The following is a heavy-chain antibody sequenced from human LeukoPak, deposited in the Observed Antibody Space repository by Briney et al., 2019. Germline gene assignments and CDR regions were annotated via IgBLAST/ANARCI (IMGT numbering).Heavy chain of an antibody. CDR1: GDSISGFH. Sequence: SETLSLTCTVSGDSISGFHWSWIRQPPGKGLEWIGYIYYGGSTNYNPSLKSRVTISVDTSKNQFSLKLTSVTAADTAVYYCAREVVAAPGTVDYWGQGTLVTVSS. CDR2: IYYGGST. CDR3: AREVVAAPGTVDY. D-gene: IGHD6-13*01. V-gene: IGHV4-59*01. J-gene: IGHJ4*02.